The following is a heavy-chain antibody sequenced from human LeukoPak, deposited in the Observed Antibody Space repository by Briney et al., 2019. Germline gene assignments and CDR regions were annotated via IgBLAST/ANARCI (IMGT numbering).Heavy chain of an antibody. V-gene: IGHV5-51*01. CDR2: IYPGDSDT. Sequence: GESLKISCKGSGYSFTSYWIGWVRQMPGKGLEWMGIIYPGDSDTTYSPSFQGQVTISADKSISTAYLQWSSLKASDTAMYYCARFYYDSSGYYWDWFDPWGQGTLVTVSS. D-gene: IGHD3-22*01. CDR1: GYSFTSYW. J-gene: IGHJ5*02. CDR3: ARFYYDSSGYYWDWFDP.